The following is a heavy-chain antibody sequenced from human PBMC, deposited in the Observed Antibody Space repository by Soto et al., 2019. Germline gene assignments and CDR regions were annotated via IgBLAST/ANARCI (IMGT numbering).Heavy chain of an antibody. Sequence: QITLKESGQTLVNPTQTLTLVCTLSGFSINNGGVGVGWIRQPPGKAPEWLALLYWNDDAWYSPSLRYRLSVTKDSSKNQVVLTMTHMAPVDAGTFYCAKRRALSNNLFFDQRGQGALVTVSS. CDR1: GFSINNGGVG. CDR3: AKRRALSNNLFFDQ. V-gene: IGHV2-5*01. D-gene: IGHD4-4*01. J-gene: IGHJ4*02. CDR2: LYWNDDA.